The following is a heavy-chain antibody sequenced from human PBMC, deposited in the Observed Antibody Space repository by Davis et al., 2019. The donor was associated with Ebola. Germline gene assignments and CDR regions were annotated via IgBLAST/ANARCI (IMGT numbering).Heavy chain of an antibody. CDR2: IYSGGST. J-gene: IGHJ1*01. D-gene: IGHD6-13*01. Sequence: PGGSLRLSCAASGFTVSSNYMSWVRQAPGKGLEWVSVIYSGGSTYYADSVKGRFTISRDNSKNTLYLQMNSLRAEDTAVYYCARSSSWYVEYFQHWGQGTLVTVSS. CDR3: ARSSSWYVEYFQH. CDR1: GFTVSSNY. V-gene: IGHV3-66*01.